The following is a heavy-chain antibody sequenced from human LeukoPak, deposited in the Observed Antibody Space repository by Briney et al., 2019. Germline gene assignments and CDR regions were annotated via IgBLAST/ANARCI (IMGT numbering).Heavy chain of an antibody. Sequence: GGSLRLSCAAYGFTFSSYAMSWVRQAPGKGLEWVSAISGSGGSTYYADFVKGRFTIYRDNSKNTLYLQMNSLRAEDTAVYYCARGRSQWLVRVSDYWGQGTLVTVSS. CDR3: ARGRSQWLVRVSDY. V-gene: IGHV3-23*01. J-gene: IGHJ4*02. D-gene: IGHD6-19*01. CDR2: ISGSGGST. CDR1: GFTFSSYA.